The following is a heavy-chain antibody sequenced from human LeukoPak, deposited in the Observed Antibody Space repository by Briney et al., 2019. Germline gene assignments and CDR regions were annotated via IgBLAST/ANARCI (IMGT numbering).Heavy chain of an antibody. Sequence: SETLSLTCTVSGGSISTSTSYWGWIRQPPGKGLEWIGSIYHGGSTYYNPSLKSRVTMSVDTSKNQVSLKMSFVTAADTAFYYCARATGFTSGWRWFDPWGQGTLVTVSS. D-gene: IGHD6-19*01. CDR1: GGSISTSTSY. J-gene: IGHJ5*02. CDR2: IYHGGST. CDR3: ARATGFTSGWRWFDP. V-gene: IGHV4-39*07.